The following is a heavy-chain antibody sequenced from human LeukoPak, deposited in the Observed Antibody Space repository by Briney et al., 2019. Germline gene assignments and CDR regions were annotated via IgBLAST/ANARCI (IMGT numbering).Heavy chain of an antibody. V-gene: IGHV3-7*01. CDR2: IKQDGSEK. D-gene: IGHD4-17*01. Sequence: PGGSLRLSCAGSGFTFSGYWMSWVRQAPGKGLEWVANIKQDGSEKYYVDSVKGRFTISRDNAKNSLYLQMNSLRVEDTAVYYCARAWGTVTTAGEPFDPWGQGTLVTVSS. CDR3: ARAWGTVTTAGEPFDP. J-gene: IGHJ5*02. CDR1: GFTFSGYW.